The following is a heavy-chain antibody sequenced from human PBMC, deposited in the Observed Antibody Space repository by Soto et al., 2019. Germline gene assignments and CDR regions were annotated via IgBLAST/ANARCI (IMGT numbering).Heavy chain of an antibody. J-gene: IGHJ6*02. CDR1: GFTFSSYW. Sequence: PGGSLRLSCAASGFTFSSYWMHWVRQAPGKGLVWVSRINSDGSSTSYADSVKGRFTISRDNAKNALYLQMNSLRAEDTAVYYFARDLLSSAAGTIYYYYGMDVWGQGTTVTVSS. V-gene: IGHV3-74*01. CDR2: INSDGSST. D-gene: IGHD6-13*01. CDR3: ARDLLSSAAGTIYYYYGMDV.